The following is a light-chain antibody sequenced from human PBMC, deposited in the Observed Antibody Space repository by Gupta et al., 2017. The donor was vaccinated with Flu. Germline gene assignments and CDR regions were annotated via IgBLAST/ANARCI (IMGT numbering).Light chain of an antibody. CDR2: ATS. Sequence: SVLSASVEDRVTITCRASQGISSSLAWYLQYPGRAPKLLIYATSTLQGGVPSRFIGGGSGTEFTLTISSLQPEDFATYYCQQLNNYPVNTFGQGTRLEIK. CDR3: QQLNNYPVNT. J-gene: IGKJ5*01. CDR1: QGISSS. V-gene: IGKV1-9*01.